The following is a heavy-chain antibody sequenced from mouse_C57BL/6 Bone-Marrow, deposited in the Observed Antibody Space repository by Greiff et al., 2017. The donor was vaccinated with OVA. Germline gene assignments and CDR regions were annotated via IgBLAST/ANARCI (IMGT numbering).Heavy chain of an antibody. D-gene: IGHD5-5*01. CDR3: ARLFYLYAMDY. J-gene: IGHJ4*01. CDR1: GFTFSDYG. V-gene: IGHV5-15*01. CDR2: ISNLAYSI. Sequence: EVKLVESGGGLVQPGGSLKLSCAASGFTFSDYGMAWVRQAPRKGPEWVAFISNLAYSIYYADTVTGRFTISRENAKNTLYLEMSSLRSDDTAMYYCARLFYLYAMDYWGQGTSVTVSS.